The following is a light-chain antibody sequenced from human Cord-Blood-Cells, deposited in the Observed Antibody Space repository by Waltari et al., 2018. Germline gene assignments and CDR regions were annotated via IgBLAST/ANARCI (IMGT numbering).Light chain of an antibody. CDR2: DVS. J-gene: IGLJ3*02. CDR1: SSDVGGYNY. V-gene: IGLV2-11*01. CDR3: CSYAGSYTNWV. Sequence: QSALTQPRSVSGSPGQSVTISCTGTSSDVGGYNYVPWYQQHPGKAPKLMIYDVSKRPSGVPHRFSGSKAGNTASLTISGLQAEDEADYYCCSYAGSYTNWVFGGGTKLTVL.